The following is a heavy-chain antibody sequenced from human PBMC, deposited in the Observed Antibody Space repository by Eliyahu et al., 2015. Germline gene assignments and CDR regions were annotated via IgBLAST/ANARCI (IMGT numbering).Heavy chain of an antibody. V-gene: IGHV3-23*01. CDR3: AKAPKGAAGGNLGDY. D-gene: IGHD6-13*01. J-gene: IGHJ4*02. CDR1: GFTFSGYA. Sequence: EVQLLESGGGLVQPGGSLXLSCAASGFTFSGYAMSWVRQAPGKGLEWVSAISGSGATTSYADSVKGRFTISRDNSKNTLYLQMNSLRAEDTAVYYCAKAPKGAAGGNLGDYWGQGTLVTVSS. CDR2: ISGSGATT.